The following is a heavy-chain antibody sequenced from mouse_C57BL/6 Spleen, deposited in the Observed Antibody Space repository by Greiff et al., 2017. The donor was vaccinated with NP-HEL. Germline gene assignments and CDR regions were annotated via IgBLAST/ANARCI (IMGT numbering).Heavy chain of an antibody. CDR1: GYTFTDYY. V-gene: IGHV1-76*01. CDR2: IYPGSGNT. CDR3: AREGPFYYGYDRGYAMDY. J-gene: IGHJ4*01. Sequence: VKLQESGAELVRPGASVKLSCKASGYTFTDYYINWVKQRPGQGLEWIARIYPGSGNTYYNEKFKGKATLTAEKSSSTAYMQLSSLTSEDSAVYFCAREGPFYYGYDRGYAMDYWGQGTSVTVSS. D-gene: IGHD2-2*01.